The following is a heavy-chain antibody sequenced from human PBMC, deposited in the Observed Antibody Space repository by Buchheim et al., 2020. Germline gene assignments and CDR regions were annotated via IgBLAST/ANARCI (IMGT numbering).Heavy chain of an antibody. CDR3: AKPSGERITIFGVITGFDY. V-gene: IGHV3-23*01. D-gene: IGHD3-3*01. CDR2: ISGSGGST. CDR1: GFTLSSYA. J-gene: IGHJ4*02. Sequence: EVQLLESGGGLVQPGGSLRLSCVASGFTLSSYAMSWVRQAPGKGLEWVSVISGSGGSTNYGDSVRGRFTISRDNSQNTLYLQMNSLRAEDTAVYYCAKPSGERITIFGVITGFDYWGQGTL.